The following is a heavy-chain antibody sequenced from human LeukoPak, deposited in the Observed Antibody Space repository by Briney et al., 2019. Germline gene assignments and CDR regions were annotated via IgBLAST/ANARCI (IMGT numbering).Heavy chain of an antibody. CDR2: IKNDGSST. CDR3: ARDYGQLGNWFGP. J-gene: IGHJ5*02. V-gene: IGHV3-74*01. CDR1: GFTFNTYW. Sequence: GSLRPSCVASGFTFNTYWMHWVRQAPGKGPVWVSRIKNDGSSTSYADSVKGRFTISRDNAKNTLYLRMNSLRVEDTAVYFCARDYGQLGNWFGPWGQGTLVTVSS. D-gene: IGHD6-6*01.